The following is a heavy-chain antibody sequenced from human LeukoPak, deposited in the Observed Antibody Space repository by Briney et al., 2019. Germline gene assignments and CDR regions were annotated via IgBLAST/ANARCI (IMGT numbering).Heavy chain of an antibody. Sequence: SVKVSCKASGGTFSSYAISWVRQAPGQGLEWMGGIIPIFGTANYAQKFQGRVTMTTDTSTSTAYMELRSLRSDDTAVYYCARDQRQWLTPTGEFEYWGQGALVTVSS. CDR2: IIPIFGTA. V-gene: IGHV1-69*05. D-gene: IGHD6-19*01. J-gene: IGHJ4*02. CDR3: ARDQRQWLTPTGEFEY. CDR1: GGTFSSYA.